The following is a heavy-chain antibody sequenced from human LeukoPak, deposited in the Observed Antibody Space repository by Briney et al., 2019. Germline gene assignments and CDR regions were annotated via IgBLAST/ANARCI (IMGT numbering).Heavy chain of an antibody. V-gene: IGHV1-24*01. Sequence: GASVKVSCKVSGYTLTELSMHWVRQAPGKGLEWMGGFDPEDGETIYAQKFQGRVTMAEDTSTDTAYMERTSLRSENTDGYCGSKDRVDYYLNYWGQGTLVTVSS. D-gene: IGHD2-21*02. CDR1: GYTLTELS. J-gene: IGHJ4*02. CDR2: FDPEDGET. CDR3: SKDRVDYYLNY.